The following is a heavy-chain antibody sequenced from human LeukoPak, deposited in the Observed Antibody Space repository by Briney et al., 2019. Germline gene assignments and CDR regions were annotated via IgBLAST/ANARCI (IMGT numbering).Heavy chain of an antibody. CDR3: AKEVVPAAMYYYYGMDV. CDR1: GFTFSSYA. CDR2: ISGSGGST. J-gene: IGHJ6*02. Sequence: PGGSLRLSCAASGFTFSSYAMSWVRQAPGKGLEWVSAISGSGGSTYYADSVKGRFTISRDNSKNTLYLQMNSLRAEDTAVYYCAKEVVPAAMYYYYGMDVWGQGTTVTVSS. D-gene: IGHD2-2*01. V-gene: IGHV3-23*01.